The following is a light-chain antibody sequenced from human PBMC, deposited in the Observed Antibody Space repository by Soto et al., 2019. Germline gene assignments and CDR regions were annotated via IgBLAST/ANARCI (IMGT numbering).Light chain of an antibody. Sequence: EIVMTRSPVTLSVSPGETATLSCRASQSINSDLAWYQQKPGQAPRLLIYGASTRATGIPARFSGSGSGTELTLTISSLQSEDFAVYYCQQYNNWPLTFGGGATVEIK. CDR2: GAS. V-gene: IGKV3-15*01. CDR3: QQYNNWPLT. CDR1: QSINSD. J-gene: IGKJ4*01.